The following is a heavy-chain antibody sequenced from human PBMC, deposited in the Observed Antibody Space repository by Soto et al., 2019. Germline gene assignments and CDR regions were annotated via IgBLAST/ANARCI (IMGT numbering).Heavy chain of an antibody. J-gene: IGHJ4*02. Sequence: QITLKESGPTLVKPTQTLTLTCSFSGFSLSTSGVGVGWIRQPPGKALEWLALIYWDDDKRYSPSLERRLTITRDTSKNQVVLTMTNMNPVDTATYYCARRRRAAGGYYFDYWDQGALITVSS. V-gene: IGHV2-5*02. CDR2: IYWDDDK. CDR3: ARRRRAAGGYYFDY. CDR1: GFSLSTSGVG. D-gene: IGHD6-13*01.